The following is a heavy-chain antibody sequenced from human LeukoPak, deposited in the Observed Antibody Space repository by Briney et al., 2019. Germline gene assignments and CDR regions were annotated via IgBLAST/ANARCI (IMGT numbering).Heavy chain of an antibody. Sequence: PSETLSLTCNVSGGSVSSSFYSWGWIRQPPGKGLEWIGSMYYSGSAHYNLSLKSRVTMSVDTSKNQFSLKLSSVTAADTAIYFCASATTYSIDDWGQGTLVPVSS. CDR2: MYYSGSA. CDR1: GGSVSSSFYS. CDR3: ASATTYSIDD. D-gene: IGHD5-12*01. V-gene: IGHV4-39*01. J-gene: IGHJ4*01.